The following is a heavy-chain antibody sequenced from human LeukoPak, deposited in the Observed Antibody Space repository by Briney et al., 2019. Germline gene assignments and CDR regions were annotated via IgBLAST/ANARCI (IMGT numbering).Heavy chain of an antibody. V-gene: IGHV1-8*01. J-gene: IGHJ6*03. CDR1: GYTFTSYD. CDR2: MNPNSGNT. Sequence: GASVKVSCKVSGYTFTSYDINWVRQATGQGLEWMGWMNPNSGNTGYAQKFQGRVTMTRNTSISTAYMELSSLRSEDTAVYYCAGAGSYYGLGSLNYYYYMDVWGKGTTVTVSS. D-gene: IGHD3-10*01. CDR3: AGAGSYYGLGSLNYYYYMDV.